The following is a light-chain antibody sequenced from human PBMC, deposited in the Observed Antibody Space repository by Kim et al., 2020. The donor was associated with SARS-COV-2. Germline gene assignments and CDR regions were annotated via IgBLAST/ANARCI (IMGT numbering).Light chain of an antibody. CDR3: GSWDASLGVVV. J-gene: IGLJ2*01. V-gene: IGLV1-51*01. Sequence: GKKVTTSGPVSSSNIGNDYVSWYQHLPGTAPKLLIYDNTERPSGIPDRFSGSKSGTSATLGIAGVQTGDEADYYCGSWDASLGVVVFGGGTKVTVL. CDR2: DNT. CDR1: SSNIGNDY.